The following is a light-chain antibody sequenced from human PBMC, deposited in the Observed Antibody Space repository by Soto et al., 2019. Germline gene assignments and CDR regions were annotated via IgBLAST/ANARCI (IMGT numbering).Light chain of an antibody. CDR3: QQHKEWPLT. V-gene: IGKV3-20*01. CDR1: QSISSSY. CDR2: GAS. J-gene: IGKJ4*01. Sequence: EIVLTQSPGTLSLSPGERATLSCRASQSISSSYLAWYQQKPGQAPRLLIYGASTRATGIPDRFSGSGSGTDFTLTISRLESEDFAVYYCQQHKEWPLTFGGGTKV.